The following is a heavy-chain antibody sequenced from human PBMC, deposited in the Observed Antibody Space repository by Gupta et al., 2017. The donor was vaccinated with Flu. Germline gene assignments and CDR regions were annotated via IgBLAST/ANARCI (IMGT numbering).Heavy chain of an antibody. CDR3: ARWNSSSWFAVSFGC. D-gene: IGHD6-19*01. V-gene: IGHV1-69*06. CDR1: GGTFSSRSA. J-gene: IGHJ4*02. Sequence: QVQLVQSGAEVKKPGSSVKVSCKVSGGTFSSRSAISWVRQAPGQGLEWMGGIIPMYDTAKYALKFKGRVTSTADKSATTAYMELSGLRSEDTAVYEGARWNSSSWFAVSFGCWGQGTRGTVSS. CDR2: IIPMYDTA.